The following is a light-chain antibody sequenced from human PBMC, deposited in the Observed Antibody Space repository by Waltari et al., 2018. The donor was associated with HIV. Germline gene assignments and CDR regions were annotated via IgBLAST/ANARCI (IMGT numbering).Light chain of an antibody. CDR1: SSNVGGYNY. CDR3: CSYAGGYTSL. Sequence: ALTQPPSVSGSPGQSVTISCTGTSSNVGGYNYVSWYQQHPGKAPKLLIYDDTKRPSGVPARFSASKSDNTASLTISGLQAEDEADYYSCSYAGGYTSLFGTGTKVTVL. J-gene: IGLJ1*01. V-gene: IGLV2-11*01. CDR2: DDT.